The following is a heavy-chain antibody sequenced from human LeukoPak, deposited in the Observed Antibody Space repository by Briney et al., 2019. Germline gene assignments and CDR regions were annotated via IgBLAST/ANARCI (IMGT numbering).Heavy chain of an antibody. CDR3: ARGGYCSGGSCYPHDAFDI. Sequence: GGSPRLSWAASGFTVSSIYISWVRNTPGKGLEWVSVIYSGGSTYYADSVKGRFTISRDNSKNTLYLQMNSLRAEDTAVYYCARGGYCSGGSCYPHDAFDIWGQGTMVTVSS. CDR1: GFTVSSIY. D-gene: IGHD2-15*01. V-gene: IGHV3-66*01. J-gene: IGHJ3*02. CDR2: IYSGGST.